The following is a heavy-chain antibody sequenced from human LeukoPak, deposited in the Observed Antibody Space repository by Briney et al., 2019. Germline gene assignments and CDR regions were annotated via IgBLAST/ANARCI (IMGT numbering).Heavy chain of an antibody. CDR3: ARDAPYYYDSSGPMGAFDI. CDR2: IIPIFGTA. Sequence: SVKVSCKASGGTFSSYAISWVRQAPGQGLEWMGGIIPIFGTANYAQKFQGRVTITADESTGTAYMELSSLRSEDTAVYYCARDAPYYYDSSGPMGAFDIWGQGTMVTVSS. J-gene: IGHJ3*02. CDR1: GGTFSSYA. D-gene: IGHD3-22*01. V-gene: IGHV1-69*13.